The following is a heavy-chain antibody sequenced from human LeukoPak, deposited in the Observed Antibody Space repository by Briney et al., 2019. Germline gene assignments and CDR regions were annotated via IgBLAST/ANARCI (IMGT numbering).Heavy chain of an antibody. CDR1: GFTFGNSW. D-gene: IGHD1-14*01. V-gene: IGHV3-74*01. CDR3: VVVVEPPDSDGFDV. CDR2: IDADGSTA. J-gene: IGHJ3*01. Sequence: GGSLRLSCAASGFTFGNSWVHWVRQAPGKGLVWVSLIDADGSTATYADSVKGRFTISRDNARNTLSLQMNSLTIEDTAVYYCVVVVEPPDSDGFDVWGQGTMITVSS.